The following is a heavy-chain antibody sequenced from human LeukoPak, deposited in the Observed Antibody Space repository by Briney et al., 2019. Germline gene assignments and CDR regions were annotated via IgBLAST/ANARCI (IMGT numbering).Heavy chain of an antibody. CDR2: IYYSGST. CDR3: ARDKDDAFDI. Sequence: SETLSLTCAVSGGSFSDYDWSWIRQPPGKGLEWIGYIYYSGSTNYNPSLKSRVTISVDTSKNQFSLKLSSVTAADTAVYYCARDKDDAFDIWGQGTMVTVSS. J-gene: IGHJ3*02. V-gene: IGHV4-59*01. CDR1: GGSFSDYD.